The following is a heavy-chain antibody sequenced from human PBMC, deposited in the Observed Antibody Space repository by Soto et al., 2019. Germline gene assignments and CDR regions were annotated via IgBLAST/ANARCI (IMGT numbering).Heavy chain of an antibody. CDR1: GFTFSSYS. CDR2: ISSSSSYI. V-gene: IGHV3-21*01. CDR3: ARASIGYCISTSCSDYYGMDV. Sequence: GSLRLSCAASGFTFSSYSMNWVRQAPGKGLEWVSSISSSSSYIYYADSVKGRFTISRDNAKNSLYLQMNSLRAEDTAVYYCARASIGYCISTSCSDYYGMDVWGQGTKVTVSS. D-gene: IGHD2-2*01. J-gene: IGHJ6*02.